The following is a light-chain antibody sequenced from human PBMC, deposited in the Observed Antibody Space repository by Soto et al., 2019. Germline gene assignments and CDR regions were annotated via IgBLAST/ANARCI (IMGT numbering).Light chain of an antibody. CDR3: QQYGSSEII. CDR2: DTS. V-gene: IGKV3-20*01. J-gene: IGKJ5*01. CDR1: QTLSNSF. Sequence: EIVLTQSPGTLSLSPGERATLSCRASQTLSNSFIAWYQQKPGQAPRLLIYDTSSRATGIPDRFSGSVSGTDFTLTITRLEPEDFAVFYCQQYGSSEIIFGQGTRL.